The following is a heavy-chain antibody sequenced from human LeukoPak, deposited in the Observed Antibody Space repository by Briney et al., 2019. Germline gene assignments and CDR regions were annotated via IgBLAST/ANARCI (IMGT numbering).Heavy chain of an antibody. J-gene: IGHJ6*04. Sequence: GGSLRLSCAASGFTFSDYSTNWVRQAPGKGLEWICYVRSRGSTTYYSASVKGRFTVTRDNAESTLFLQMNSLRTDDTATYYCARVQGVCTSTTCYVGNVDVWGKGTMVSVSS. CDR2: VRSRGSTT. CDR1: GFTFSDYS. D-gene: IGHD2-2*01. V-gene: IGHV3-48*01. CDR3: ARVQGVCTSTTCYVGNVDV.